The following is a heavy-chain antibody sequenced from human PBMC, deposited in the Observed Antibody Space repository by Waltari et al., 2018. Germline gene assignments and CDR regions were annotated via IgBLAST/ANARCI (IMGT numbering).Heavy chain of an antibody. D-gene: IGHD6-13*01. J-gene: IGHJ4*02. Sequence: QVQLQESGPGLVKPSETLSLTCTVSGGSISSYYWSWIRQPPGKGLEWIGYIYYSGSTNYNPSLKSRVTISVDTSKNQFSLKLSSVTAADTAVYYCARERIAAAGVFDYWGQGTLVTVSS. CDR3: ARERIAAAGVFDY. CDR1: GGSISSYY. V-gene: IGHV4-59*01. CDR2: IYYSGST.